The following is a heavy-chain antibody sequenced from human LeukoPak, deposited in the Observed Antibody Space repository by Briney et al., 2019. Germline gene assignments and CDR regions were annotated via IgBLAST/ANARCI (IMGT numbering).Heavy chain of an antibody. CDR1: GFTFSSYW. J-gene: IGHJ6*02. V-gene: IGHV3-74*01. Sequence: PGGSLRLSCAASGFTFSSYWMHWVRQAPGKGLVWVSRINSDGSSTSYADSVKGRFTISRDNSKNTLYLQMNSLRAEDTAVYYCAREVAVAGLYYYYYGMDVWGQGTTVTVSS. CDR3: AREVAVAGLYYYYYGMDV. CDR2: INSDGSST. D-gene: IGHD6-19*01.